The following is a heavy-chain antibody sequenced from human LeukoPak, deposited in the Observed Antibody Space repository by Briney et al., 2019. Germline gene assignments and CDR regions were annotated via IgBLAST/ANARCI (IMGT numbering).Heavy chain of an antibody. CDR2: IKQDESDK. V-gene: IGHV3-7*01. J-gene: IGHJ4*02. CDR1: GLTFSNYW. Sequence: GGSLRLSCEASGLTFSNYWMSWVRQAPGKGLEWVANIKQDESDKYYVDSVKGRFTISRDNAKNSLYLQMYSLRAEDTAVYYCARGRTDLKRWLQLWGSYYFDYWGQGTLVTVSS. D-gene: IGHD5-24*01. CDR3: ARGRTDLKRWLQLWGSYYFDY.